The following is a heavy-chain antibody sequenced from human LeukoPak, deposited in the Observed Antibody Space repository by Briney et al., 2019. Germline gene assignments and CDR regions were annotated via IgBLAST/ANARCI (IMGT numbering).Heavy chain of an antibody. Sequence: GESLGLSCAVSGFTFSTFDMSWVRQAPGKGRGWVSSITTASHYIYYAVSVKGRFTLSRDNAKNSLYLQMNSLRVEDTAVYYCARGGRTAIQSDPFDAWGQGTMVTVSS. D-gene: IGHD2-21*02. CDR1: GFTFSTFD. V-gene: IGHV3-21*01. J-gene: IGHJ3*01. CDR3: ARGGRTAIQSDPFDA. CDR2: ITTASHYI.